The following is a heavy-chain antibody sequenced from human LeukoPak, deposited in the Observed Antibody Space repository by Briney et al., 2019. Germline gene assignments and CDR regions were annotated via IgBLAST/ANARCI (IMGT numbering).Heavy chain of an antibody. CDR3: TRHLPGATWFDP. Sequence: PSQTLSLTCAVSGGSISSGGYSWSWIRQPPGKGLEWIGYIYHSGSTYYNPSLKSRVTMSVDTSKNQFSLRLSSVTAADTAVYYCTRHLPGATWFDPWGQGTQVTVSS. CDR2: IYHSGST. J-gene: IGHJ5*02. D-gene: IGHD1-26*01. V-gene: IGHV4-30-2*03. CDR1: GGSISSGGYS.